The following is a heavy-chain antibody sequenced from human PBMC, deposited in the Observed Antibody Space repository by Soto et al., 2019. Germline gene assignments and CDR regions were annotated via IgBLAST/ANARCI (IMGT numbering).Heavy chain of an antibody. CDR3: ATGPYGGYVHY. V-gene: IGHV3-74*01. CDR2: INSDGSST. CDR1: GFTFSSYW. J-gene: IGHJ4*02. D-gene: IGHD5-12*01. Sequence: EVQLVESGGGLVQPGGSLRLSCAASGFTFSSYWMHWVRQAPGKGLVWVSRINSDGSSTFYADSVKGRFTISRDNAKDTLYLQMNSLRAEDTAVYYCATGPYGGYVHYWGQGTLVTVSS.